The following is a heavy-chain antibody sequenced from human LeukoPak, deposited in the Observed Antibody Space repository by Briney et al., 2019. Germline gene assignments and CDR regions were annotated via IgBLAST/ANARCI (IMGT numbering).Heavy chain of an antibody. CDR2: IYYSGST. J-gene: IGHJ4*02. V-gene: IGHV4-59*01. D-gene: IGHD3-3*01. CDR3: ARARTDFWSGPFDY. Sequence: SETLSLTCTVSGGSISSYYWSWIRQPPGKGLEWIGYIYYSGSTNYNPSLKSRVTISVDTSKNQFSLKLSSVTAADTAVYYCARARTDFWSGPFDYWGQGTLVTVSS. CDR1: GGSISSYY.